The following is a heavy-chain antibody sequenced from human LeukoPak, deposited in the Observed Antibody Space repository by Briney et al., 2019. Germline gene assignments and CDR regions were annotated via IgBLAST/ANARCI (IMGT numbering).Heavy chain of an antibody. Sequence: GGSLRLSCAASGFTFSTYAMSWVRQAPGKGLEWGSAISGRGGGTYYADSVKGRFTISRDNYKNTLYLQMNSLRAEDTAVYYCAKPGTDSSFDYYYYMDVWGKGTTVTVSS. D-gene: IGHD1-7*01. CDR3: AKPGTDSSFDYYYYMDV. CDR2: ISGRGGGT. J-gene: IGHJ6*03. V-gene: IGHV3-23*01. CDR1: GFTFSTYA.